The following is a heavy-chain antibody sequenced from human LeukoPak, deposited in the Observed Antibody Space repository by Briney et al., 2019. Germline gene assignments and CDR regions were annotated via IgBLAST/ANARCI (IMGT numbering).Heavy chain of an antibody. J-gene: IGHJ5*02. V-gene: IGHV3-74*01. D-gene: IGHD3-22*01. Sequence: GGFLRLSCAASGFTFSTSWMHWVRQAPGKGLMWVSRIDGDGSRTSYADSVKGRFTISRDNAKNTLYLQMNSLRAEDTAMYYCARASNYFDSRGLHWFDPWGQGTLVTVSS. CDR3: ARASNYFDSRGLHWFDP. CDR2: IDGDGSRT. CDR1: GFTFSTSW.